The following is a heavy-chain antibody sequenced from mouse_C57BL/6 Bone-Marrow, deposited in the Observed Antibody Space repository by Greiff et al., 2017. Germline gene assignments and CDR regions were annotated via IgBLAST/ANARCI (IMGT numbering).Heavy chain of an antibody. J-gene: IGHJ2*01. CDR2: ISYDGSN. Sequence: DVKLQESGPGLVKPSQSLSLTCSVTGYSITSGYYWNWIRQFPGNKLEWMGYISYDGSNNYNPSLKNRISITRDTSKNQFFLKLNSVTTEDTATYYCARGPTYWGQGTTLTVSS. CDR3: ARGPTY. V-gene: IGHV3-6*01. CDR1: GYSITSGYY.